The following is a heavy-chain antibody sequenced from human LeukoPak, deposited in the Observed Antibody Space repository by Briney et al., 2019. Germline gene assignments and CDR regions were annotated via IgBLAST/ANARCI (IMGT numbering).Heavy chain of an antibody. Sequence: SETLSLTCTVSGGSISSYYWSWIRQPPGKGLEWIGYIYYSGSTNYNPSLKSRATISVDTSKNQFSLKLSSVTAADTAVYYCARCSASWGAFDIWGQGTMVTVSS. V-gene: IGHV4-59*01. J-gene: IGHJ3*02. CDR1: GGSISSYY. CDR3: ARCSASWGAFDI. CDR2: IYYSGST. D-gene: IGHD2-15*01.